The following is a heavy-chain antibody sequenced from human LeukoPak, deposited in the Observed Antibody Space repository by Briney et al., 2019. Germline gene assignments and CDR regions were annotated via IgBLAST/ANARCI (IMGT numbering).Heavy chain of an antibody. Sequence: PGGSLRLSYAASGFTFSSYGMHWVRQAPGKGLEWVAVIWYDGSNKYYADSVKGRFTISRDNSKNTLYLQMNSLRAEDTAVYYCAKDQSWELYFDYWGQGTLVTVSS. CDR3: AKDQSWELYFDY. D-gene: IGHD1-26*01. CDR1: GFTFSSYG. V-gene: IGHV3-33*06. CDR2: IWYDGSNK. J-gene: IGHJ4*02.